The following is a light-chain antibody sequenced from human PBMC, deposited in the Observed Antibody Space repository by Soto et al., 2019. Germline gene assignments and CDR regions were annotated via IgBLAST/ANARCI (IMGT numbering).Light chain of an antibody. CDR2: AEF. CDR1: QDIKNY. V-gene: IGKV1-9*01. Sequence: DIQXTQSPSFLSASVVGRVTITCLASQDIKNYLAWYQQKTGKATNLLIYAEFTLQSGVPSRLSGSGSGTEFTITISSLQPEDFATYYCQQLNDYPFAFGPGTKVDIK. CDR3: QQLNDYPFA. J-gene: IGKJ3*01.